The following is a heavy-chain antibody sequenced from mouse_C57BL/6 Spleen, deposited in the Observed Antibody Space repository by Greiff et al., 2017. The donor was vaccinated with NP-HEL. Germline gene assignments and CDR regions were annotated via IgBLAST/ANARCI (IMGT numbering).Heavy chain of an antibody. J-gene: IGHJ4*01. D-gene: IGHD1-1*01. CDR2: IYPGDGDT. V-gene: IGHV1-82*01. CDR1: GYAFSSSW. CDR3: ASSYGSSYGAMDY. Sequence: QVQLQQSGPELVKPGASVKISCKASGYAFSSSWMNWVKQRPGKGLEWIGRIYPGDGDTNYNGKVKGKATLTADKSSSTAYIQLSRLPSEDSAVYFCASSYGSSYGAMDYWGQGTSVTVSS.